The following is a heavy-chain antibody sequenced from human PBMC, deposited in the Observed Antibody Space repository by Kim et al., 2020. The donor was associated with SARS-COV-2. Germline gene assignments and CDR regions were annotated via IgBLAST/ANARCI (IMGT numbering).Heavy chain of an antibody. Sequence: GGSLRLSCAASGFTFSSYGMHWVRQAPGKGLEWVAVISYDGSNKYYADSVKGRFTISRDNSKNTLYLQMNSLRAEDTAVYYCAKGGGEEWDFDYWGQGTLVTVSS. CDR3: AKGGGEEWDFDY. J-gene: IGHJ4*02. CDR1: GFTFSSYG. CDR2: ISYDGSNK. D-gene: IGHD3-3*01. V-gene: IGHV3-30*18.